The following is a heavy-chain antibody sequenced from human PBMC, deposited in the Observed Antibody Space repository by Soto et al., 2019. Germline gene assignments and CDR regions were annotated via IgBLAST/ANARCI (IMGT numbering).Heavy chain of an antibody. CDR1: GGSISSYH. J-gene: IGHJ4*02. D-gene: IGHD5-18*01. Sequence: SETLSLTCTVSGGSISSYHWSWIRQPPGKGLEWIGYIYYSGSTNYNPSLKSRVTISVDTSKNQFSLKLSSVTAADTAVYYCARSDTLSRGYSYGLPFDYWGQGTLVTVSS. CDR3: ARSDTLSRGYSYGLPFDY. V-gene: IGHV4-59*01. CDR2: IYYSGST.